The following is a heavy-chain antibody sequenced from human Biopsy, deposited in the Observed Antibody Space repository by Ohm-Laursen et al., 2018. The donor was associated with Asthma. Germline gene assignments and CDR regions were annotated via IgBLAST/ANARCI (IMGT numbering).Heavy chain of an antibody. D-gene: IGHD3-10*01. CDR2: ISVYIGNT. J-gene: IGHJ6*02. CDR1: GYTFNSAV. CDR3: ARAVDYSHYYGIDV. Sequence: SVKVSCKTSGYTFNSAVITWVRQAPGQGLEWMGGISVYIGNTKVAQKLQDRVTMITDTSTSTAYMELRSLRSDDTAVYFCARAVDYSHYYGIDVWGQGTTVTVS. V-gene: IGHV1-18*01.